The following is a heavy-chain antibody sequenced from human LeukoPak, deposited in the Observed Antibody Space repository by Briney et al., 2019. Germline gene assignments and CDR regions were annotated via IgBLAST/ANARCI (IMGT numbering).Heavy chain of an antibody. CDR3: ARRRGSGSYYNIYYYYYMDV. D-gene: IGHD3-10*01. Sequence: SETLSLTCAVHGGSFSAYYRGWIRQPPGKGLEWIGEINLSGITKYNPSLKSRVTMSVDTSKNQLSLKLRSVTAADTAVYYCARRRGSGSYYNIYYYYYMDVWGKGTTVTISS. CDR1: GGSFSAYY. V-gene: IGHV4-34*01. CDR2: INLSGIT. J-gene: IGHJ6*03.